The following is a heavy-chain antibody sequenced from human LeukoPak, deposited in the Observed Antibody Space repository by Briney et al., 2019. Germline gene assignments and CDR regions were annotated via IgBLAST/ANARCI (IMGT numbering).Heavy chain of an antibody. J-gene: IGHJ4*02. Sequence: ASVKVSCKASGYTFTDYYLHWVRQAPGQGLEWMGWINPNNGGTHFGQMFQGRVTVTRGTAISTAYMDLSGLRSDDTAVYYCARAGTWIQLWLDYWGQGTLVTVSS. CDR1: GYTFTDYY. D-gene: IGHD5-18*01. CDR2: INPNNGGT. V-gene: IGHV1-2*02. CDR3: ARAGTWIQLWLDY.